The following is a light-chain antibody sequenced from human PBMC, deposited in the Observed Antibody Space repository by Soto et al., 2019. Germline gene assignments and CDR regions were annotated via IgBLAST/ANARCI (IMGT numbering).Light chain of an antibody. CDR3: QQYFSTPFT. J-gene: IGKJ4*01. V-gene: IGKV4-1*01. Sequence: DIVMTQSPDSLAVSLGERATINCKSSQSVLYSSNNKNHLTWFQQKPGQPPKLLIYWASTRESGVPDRFSGRASGTDFTLTISSLQAEDVAVYYCQQYFSTPFTFGGGTKVEI. CDR2: WAS. CDR1: QSVLYSSNNKNH.